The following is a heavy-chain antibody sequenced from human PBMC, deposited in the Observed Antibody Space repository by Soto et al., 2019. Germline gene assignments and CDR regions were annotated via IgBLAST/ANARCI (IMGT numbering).Heavy chain of an antibody. V-gene: IGHV1-3*01. Sequence: GASVKVSCKASGYTFTSYAMHWVRQAPGQRLEWMGWIHAGNGNTKYSQKFQGRVTITRDTSASTAYMELSSLRSEDTAVYYCARSQSGPYYHILNGYYNIPPFDSWGQGALVTVSS. D-gene: IGHD3-9*01. CDR1: GYTFTSYA. J-gene: IGHJ4*02. CDR2: IHAGNGNT. CDR3: ARSQSGPYYHILNGYYNIPPFDS.